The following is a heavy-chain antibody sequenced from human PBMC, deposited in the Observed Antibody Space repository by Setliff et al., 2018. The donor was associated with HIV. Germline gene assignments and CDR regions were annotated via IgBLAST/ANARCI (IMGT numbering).Heavy chain of an antibody. CDR3: ARLLHNAY. CDR2: MSFDGSKM. CDR1: GFTFNTFA. J-gene: IGHJ4*02. V-gene: IGHV3-30*07. D-gene: IGHD2-21*01. Sequence: PGGSLRLSCVASGFTFNTFAMHWVRQAPGQGLEWVSVMSFDGSKMQYIDSAKGRFTTSRDNSKNTLYLQMNSLRAEDTAVYYCARLLHNAYWGQGTLVTVSS.